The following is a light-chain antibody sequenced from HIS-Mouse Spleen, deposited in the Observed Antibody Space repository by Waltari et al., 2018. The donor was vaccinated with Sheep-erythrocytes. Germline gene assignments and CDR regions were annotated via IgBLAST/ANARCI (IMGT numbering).Light chain of an antibody. V-gene: IGLV2-14*03. Sequence: QSALTQPASVSGSPGQSITISCTGTSSDVGGYNYVSWYPQHPGKAPKLMIYDVSNRPSGVSNRFSGSKSGNKASLTISGLQAEDEADYYCSSYTSSSTRVFGGGTKLTVL. CDR1: SSDVGGYNY. CDR3: SSYTSSSTRV. J-gene: IGLJ3*02. CDR2: DVS.